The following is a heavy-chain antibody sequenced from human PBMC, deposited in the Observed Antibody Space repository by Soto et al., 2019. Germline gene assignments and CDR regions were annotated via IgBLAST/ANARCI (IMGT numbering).Heavy chain of an antibody. D-gene: IGHD3-16*01. V-gene: IGHV4-59*01. J-gene: IGHJ6*02. Sequence: QVQLQESGPGLVKPSETLSLTCTVSGGSISSYYWSWIRQPPGKGLEWIGYIYYSGSTNYNPSLKRRVTISVDTPKNQFSLKLSAVTAADTDVYYCAREARGGARGFYYYYGMDVWGQGTTVTVSS. CDR1: GGSISSYY. CDR3: AREARGGARGFYYYYGMDV. CDR2: IYYSGST.